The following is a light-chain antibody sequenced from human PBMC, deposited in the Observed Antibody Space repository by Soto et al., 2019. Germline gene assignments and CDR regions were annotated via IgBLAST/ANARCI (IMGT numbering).Light chain of an antibody. CDR1: QSIGNS. J-gene: IGKJ4*01. V-gene: IGKV3-11*01. CDR3: RQRYYWPLT. CDR2: DAF. Sequence: TVLTQSPATLSLSPGERATLSCKASQSIGNSLGWYQQKPGQAPRLLIDDAFNRATGIPARFTGSGSVSDFTLTISGLEPEDGGVYYCRQRYYWPLTFGGETKVEIK.